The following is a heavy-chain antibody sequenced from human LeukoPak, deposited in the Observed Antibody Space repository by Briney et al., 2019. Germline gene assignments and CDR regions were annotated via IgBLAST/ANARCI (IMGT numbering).Heavy chain of an antibody. V-gene: IGHV4-61*01. J-gene: IGHJ4*02. CDR2: IYYTGST. CDR1: GGSVSSGSHY. Sequence: SETLSLTCTVSGGSVSSGSHYWSWIRQPPGKGLEWIGYIYYTGSTDYNPSLKSRVTMSADTSKNQFSLKLSSVTAADTAVYYCAGDDGSGSYYNVPYFDYWGQGTLVTVSS. CDR3: AGDDGSGSYYNVPYFDY. D-gene: IGHD3-10*01.